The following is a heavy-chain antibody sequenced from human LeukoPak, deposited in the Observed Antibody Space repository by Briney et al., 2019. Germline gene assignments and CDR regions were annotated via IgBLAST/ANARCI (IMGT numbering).Heavy chain of an antibody. Sequence: ASVKVSCKASGYTFTSYAMHWVRQAPGQRLEWMGWINAGNGNTKYSQKFQGRVTITRDTSASTAYMELSSLRSEDTAVYYCAKDPLAGLVADRQWLVRFGWFDPWGQGTLVTVSS. CDR3: AKDPLAGLVADRQWLVRFGWFDP. CDR1: GYTFTSYA. D-gene: IGHD6-19*01. CDR2: INAGNGNT. V-gene: IGHV1-3*01. J-gene: IGHJ5*02.